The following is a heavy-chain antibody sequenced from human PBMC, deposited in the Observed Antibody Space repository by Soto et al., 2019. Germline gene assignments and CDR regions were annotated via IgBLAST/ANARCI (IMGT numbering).Heavy chain of an antibody. CDR2: ISSSSSYI. V-gene: IGHV3-21*04. CDR3: TTISSPSYGDYDY. D-gene: IGHD4-17*01. J-gene: IGHJ4*02. Sequence: GGSLRLSCAASGFTFSSYSMNWVRQAPGKGLEWVSSISSSSSYIYYADSVKGRFTISRDNAKNSLYLQMNSLRAEDTAVYYCTTISSPSYGDYDYWGQGTLVTVSS. CDR1: GFTFSSYS.